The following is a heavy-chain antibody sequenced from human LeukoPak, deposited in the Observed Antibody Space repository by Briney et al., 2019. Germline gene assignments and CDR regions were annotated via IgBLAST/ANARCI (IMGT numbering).Heavy chain of an antibody. CDR3: ARAAYDSSGYLTL. V-gene: IGHV3-33*01. D-gene: IGHD3-22*01. Sequence: GRSLRLSCAASGFTFSSYGMHWVRQAPGKGLEWVAATWYDGSNKYYADSVKGRFTISRDNSKNTLFLQMNSLRAEDTAVYYCARAAYDSSGYLTLWGQGTLVTVSS. CDR1: GFTFSSYG. J-gene: IGHJ4*02. CDR2: TWYDGSNK.